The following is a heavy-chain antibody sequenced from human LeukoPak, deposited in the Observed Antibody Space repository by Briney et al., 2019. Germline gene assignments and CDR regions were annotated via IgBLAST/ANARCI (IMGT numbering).Heavy chain of an antibody. CDR1: GYSISSGYY. D-gene: IGHD2-2*01. V-gene: IGHV4-38-2*02. J-gene: IGHJ6*02. CDR3: ARKCSSTSCYYYYGMDV. CDR2: IYHSGST. Sequence: KPSETLSLTCTVSGYSISSGYYWGWIRQPPGKGLEWIGSIYHSGSTYYNPSLKSRVTISVDTSKNQFSLKLSSVTAADTAVYYCARKCSSTSCYYYYGMDVWGQGTTVTVSS.